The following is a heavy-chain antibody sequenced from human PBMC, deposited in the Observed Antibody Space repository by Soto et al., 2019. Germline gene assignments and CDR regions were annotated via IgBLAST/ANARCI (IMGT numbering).Heavy chain of an antibody. J-gene: IGHJ6*02. Sequence: SVKVSCKASGYTFTGYYMHWVRQAPGQGLEWMGWINPNSGGTNYAQKFQGRVTMTRDTSISTAYMELSRLRSDDTAVYYCARGYGGGLEWLHLQYHYGLDVRGQGTT. V-gene: IGHV1-2*02. CDR1: GYTFTGYY. CDR2: INPNSGGT. D-gene: IGHD3-3*01. CDR3: ARGYGGGLEWLHLQYHYGLDV.